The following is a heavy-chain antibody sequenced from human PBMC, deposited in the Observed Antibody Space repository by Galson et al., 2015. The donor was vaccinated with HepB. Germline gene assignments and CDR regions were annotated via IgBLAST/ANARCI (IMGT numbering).Heavy chain of an antibody. D-gene: IGHD1-1*01. CDR1: GFSFSTYS. V-gene: IGHV3-21*06. J-gene: IGHJ4*02. CDR3: SRDASYWNDGSGMDV. CDR2: VSSSGSYI. Sequence: SLRLSCAASGFSFSTYSMNWVRQAPGKGLEWVSSVSSSGSYIYYADSVKGRFTISRDNAKNSLYLQMNSLRAEDTAVYYCSRDASYWNDGSGMDVWGQGTLVTVSS.